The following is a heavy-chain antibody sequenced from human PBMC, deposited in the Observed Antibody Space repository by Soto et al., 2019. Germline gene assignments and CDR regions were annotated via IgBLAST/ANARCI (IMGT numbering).Heavy chain of an antibody. CDR3: ARDSSSWVFDI. Sequence: QVQLVESGGGVVQPGRSLRLSCAASGFTFSSYAMHWVRQASGKGLEWVAVISYDGSNKYYPDSVKGRFTISRDNSKNTLYLQMNSLRAEDTAVYYCARDSSSWVFDIWGQGTKVTVSA. CDR2: ISYDGSNK. V-gene: IGHV3-30-3*01. CDR1: GFTFSSYA. D-gene: IGHD6-13*01. J-gene: IGHJ3*02.